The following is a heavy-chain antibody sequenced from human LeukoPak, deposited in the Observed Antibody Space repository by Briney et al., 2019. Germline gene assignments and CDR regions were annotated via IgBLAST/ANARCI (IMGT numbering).Heavy chain of an antibody. J-gene: IGHJ6*02. V-gene: IGHV4-59*01. Sequence: SETLSLTCTVSGGSINSFYWSWIRQPPGKGLGWIGYIHYSGSTNYNPSLKSRVTISVDTSKNQFSLKLSSVTAADTAVYYCARDRQEFDYYGMDVWGQGTTVTVSS. D-gene: IGHD3-10*01. CDR2: IHYSGST. CDR1: GGSINSFY. CDR3: ARDRQEFDYYGMDV.